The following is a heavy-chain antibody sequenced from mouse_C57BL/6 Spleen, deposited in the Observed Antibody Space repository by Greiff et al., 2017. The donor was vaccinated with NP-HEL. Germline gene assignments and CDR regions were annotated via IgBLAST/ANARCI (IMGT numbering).Heavy chain of an antibody. V-gene: IGHV1-80*01. CDR3: ARLGYDYGRGFAY. D-gene: IGHD2-4*01. CDR2: IYPGDGDT. CDR1: GYAFSSYW. Sequence: QVQLQQSGAELVKPGASVKISCKASGYAFSSYWMNWVKQRPGKGLEWIGQIYPGDGDTNYNGKFKGKATLTADKSSSTAYMQLSSLTSEDSAVYFCARLGYDYGRGFAYWGQGTLVTVSA. J-gene: IGHJ3*01.